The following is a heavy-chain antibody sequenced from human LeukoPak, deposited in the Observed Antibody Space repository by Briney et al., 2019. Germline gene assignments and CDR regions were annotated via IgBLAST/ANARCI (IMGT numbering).Heavy chain of an antibody. CDR1: GFTFSHFA. D-gene: IGHD3-22*01. Sequence: GGSLRLSCEASGFTFSHFAMHWVRQAPGKGLEWVAVIWYDGSNKYYADSVKGRFTISRDNSKNTLYLQMNSLRAEDTAVYYCARERDYDSSSFDYWGQGTLVTVSS. CDR2: IWYDGSNK. J-gene: IGHJ4*02. CDR3: ARERDYDSSSFDY. V-gene: IGHV3-33*08.